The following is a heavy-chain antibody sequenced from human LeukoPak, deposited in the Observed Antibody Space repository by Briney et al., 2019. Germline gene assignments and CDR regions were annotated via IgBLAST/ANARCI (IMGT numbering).Heavy chain of an antibody. D-gene: IGHD3-3*01. V-gene: IGHV3-48*03. J-gene: IGHJ5*02. CDR2: ISSRGSNI. CDR3: ARKRMTISGVIKDIWFDP. Sequence: GGSLRLSCAASEFTFSSYEMNWVRQAPGKGLGWVSYISSRGSNIYYADSVKGRFTISRDNAKNSLYLQMNSLRAEDTAVYYCARKRMTISGVIKDIWFDPWRQGTLVTVSS. CDR1: EFTFSSYE.